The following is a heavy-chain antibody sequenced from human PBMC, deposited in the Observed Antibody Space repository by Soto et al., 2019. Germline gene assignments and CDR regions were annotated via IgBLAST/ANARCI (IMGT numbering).Heavy chain of an antibody. CDR2: IIKSGSST. Sequence: EVQLLESGGGLVQPGGSLRLSFAASGFTFGSYAVSWVRQAPGKGLEWVSSIIKSGSSTYYADSVKGRFTISRDNSKSTLFLQMNRRPAEDTAVYYCANNIGFTPTYYSDYWGQGTLVTVSS. CDR1: GFTFGSYA. CDR3: ANNIGFTPTYYSDY. D-gene: IGHD2-15*01. V-gene: IGHV3-23*01. J-gene: IGHJ4*02.